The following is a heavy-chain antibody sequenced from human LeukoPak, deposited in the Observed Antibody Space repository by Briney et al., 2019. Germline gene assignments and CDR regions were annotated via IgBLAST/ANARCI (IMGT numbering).Heavy chain of an antibody. V-gene: IGHV1-69*13. J-gene: IGHJ4*02. CDR3: ARGGVGASFDY. CDR2: IIPIFGTA. CDR1: GGTVSSYA. Sequence: ASVNVSCKASGGTVSSYAISWVRQAPGQGLEWMGGIIPIFGTANYAQKFRGRVTITADESTSTAYMELSSLRSEDTAVYYCARGGVGASFDYWGQGTLVTVSS. D-gene: IGHD1-26*01.